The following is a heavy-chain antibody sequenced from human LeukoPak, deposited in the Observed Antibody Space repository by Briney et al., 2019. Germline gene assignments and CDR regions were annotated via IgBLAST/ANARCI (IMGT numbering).Heavy chain of an antibody. CDR3: AEKAHYDAYAKYFDY. CDR2: ISSSSSYI. V-gene: IGHV3-21*04. D-gene: IGHD4-17*01. Sequence: NPGGSLRLSCAASGFTFSSYSMNWVRQAPGKGLEWVSSISSSSSYIYYADSVKGRFTISRDNAKNSLYLQMNSLRAEDTAVYYCAEKAHYDAYAKYFDYWGQGTLVTVSS. CDR1: GFTFSSYS. J-gene: IGHJ4*02.